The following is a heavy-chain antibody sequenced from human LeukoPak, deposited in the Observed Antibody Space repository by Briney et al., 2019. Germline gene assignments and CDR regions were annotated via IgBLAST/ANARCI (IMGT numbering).Heavy chain of an antibody. CDR1: GGSFSGYY. CDR2: INHSGST. Sequence: SETLSLTCAVYGGSFSGYYWSWIRRPPGEGLECIGEINHSGSTNYNPSLKSRVTISVDTSKNQFSLKLSSVTAADTAVYYCARRPYYYGSGSYYKLHYDYWGQGTLVTVSS. D-gene: IGHD3-10*01. J-gene: IGHJ4*02. V-gene: IGHV4-34*01. CDR3: ARRPYYYGSGSYYKLHYDY.